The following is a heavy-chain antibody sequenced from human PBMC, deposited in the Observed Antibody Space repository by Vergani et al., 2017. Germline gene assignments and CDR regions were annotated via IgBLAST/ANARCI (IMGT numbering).Heavy chain of an antibody. V-gene: IGHV3-9*01. J-gene: IGHJ6*03. D-gene: IGHD2-2*01. CDR2: ITCNGGRI. CDR1: GFPFDTYA. Sequence: EVQLVESGGGLVQPGRSLRLSCAASGFPFDTYAIHWVRQAPGKGLEWFAGITCNGGRIGYADSVKGRFTISIYNAKNSLYLQMNSLRAEDTALYYCAKNFIVCSFTSCFPYYYMDVWGKGTTVTVSS. CDR3: AKNFIVCSFTSCFPYYYMDV.